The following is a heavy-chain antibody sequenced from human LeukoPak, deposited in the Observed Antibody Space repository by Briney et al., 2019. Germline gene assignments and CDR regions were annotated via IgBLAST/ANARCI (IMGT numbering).Heavy chain of an antibody. J-gene: IGHJ3*02. D-gene: IGHD3-22*01. CDR2: TSAGSISAYSGNA. Sequence: ASVKVSCKASGYIFTDYGISGVRQAPGQGLEWMGWTSAGSISAYSGNANYAQKFQGRVTMTMDTSTNTAYMELRSLSSDDTAVYFCVRDERGYYDSSGYYSSDGFDIWGQGTMVTISS. V-gene: IGHV1-18*01. CDR3: VRDERGYYDSSGYYSSDGFDI. CDR1: GYIFTDYG.